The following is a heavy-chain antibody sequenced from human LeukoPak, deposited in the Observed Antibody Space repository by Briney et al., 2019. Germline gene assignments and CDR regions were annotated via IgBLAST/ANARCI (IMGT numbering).Heavy chain of an antibody. D-gene: IGHD5-12*01. CDR1: GFSLTTSGVG. CDR2: IYWDDDK. CDR3: VHGRYGGNFAY. V-gene: IGHV2-5*02. J-gene: IGHJ4*02. Sequence: SGPTLVNPTQTLTLTCTFSGFSLTTSGVGVGWIRQPPGKALEWLAFIYWDDDKRYRPSLKSRLTISKGTSKNQVVLTMTDMDLVDTATYYCVHGRYGGNFAYWGQGTRVTVSS.